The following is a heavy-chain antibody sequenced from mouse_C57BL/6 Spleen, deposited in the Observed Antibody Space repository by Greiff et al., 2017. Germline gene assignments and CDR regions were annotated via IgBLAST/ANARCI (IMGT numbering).Heavy chain of an antibody. CDR2: INHDGSST. Sequence: EVKLMASEGGLVQPGSSMKLSCTASGFTFSDYYMAWFRQVPEKGLEWVANINHDGSSTYYLDSLKSRFIISRDNAKNILYLQMSSLKSEDTATYYCARDGSQLGPHWYFDVWGTGTTVTVSS. V-gene: IGHV5-16*01. J-gene: IGHJ1*03. D-gene: IGHD4-1*02. CDR3: ARDGSQLGPHWYFDV. CDR1: GFTFSDYY.